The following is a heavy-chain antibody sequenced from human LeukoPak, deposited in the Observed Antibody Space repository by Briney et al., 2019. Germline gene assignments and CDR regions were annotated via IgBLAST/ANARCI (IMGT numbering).Heavy chain of an antibody. J-gene: IGHJ4*02. CDR1: GFTFSSYG. V-gene: IGHV3-30*18. CDR3: AKRIVGPYFYYFDY. Sequence: GGSLGLSCAASGFTFSSYGMHWVRQAPGKGLEWVAVISYDGSNKYYADSVKGRFTISRDNSKNTLYLQMSSLRAEDTAVYYCAKRIVGPYFYYFDYWGQGTLVTVSS. D-gene: IGHD1-26*01. CDR2: ISYDGSNK.